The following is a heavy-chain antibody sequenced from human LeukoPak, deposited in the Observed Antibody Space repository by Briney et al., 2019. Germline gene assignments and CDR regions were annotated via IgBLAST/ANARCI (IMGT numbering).Heavy chain of an antibody. V-gene: IGHV1-69*05. CDR3: ARSDYSNYASYYYYYMDV. CDR1: GGTFSSYA. CDR2: IIPIFGTA. D-gene: IGHD4-11*01. Sequence: SVKVSCKASGGTFSSYAISWVRQAPGQGLEWMGGIIPIFGTANYAQKFQGRVTITTDESASTAYMELSSLRSEDTAVYYCARSDYSNYASYYYYYMDVWGKGTTVTVSS. J-gene: IGHJ6*03.